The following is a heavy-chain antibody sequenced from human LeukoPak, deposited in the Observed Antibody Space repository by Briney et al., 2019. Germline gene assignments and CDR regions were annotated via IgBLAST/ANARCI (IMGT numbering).Heavy chain of an antibody. D-gene: IGHD1-7*01. CDR3: ARLELISYWFDP. J-gene: IGHJ5*02. CDR1: GGSISSSSYY. V-gene: IGHV4-39*01. CDR2: IYYSGST. Sequence: SETLSLTCTVSGGSISSSSYYWGWIRQPPGKGLEWIGSIYYSGSTYYNPSLKSRVTISVDTSKNQFSLKLSSVTAADTAAYYCARLELISYWFDPWGQGTLVTVSS.